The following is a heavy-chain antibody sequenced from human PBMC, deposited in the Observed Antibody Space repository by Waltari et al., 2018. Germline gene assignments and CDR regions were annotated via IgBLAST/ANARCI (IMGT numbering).Heavy chain of an antibody. J-gene: IGHJ3*02. V-gene: IGHV4-38-2*01. Sequence: QVQLQESGPGLVKPSETLSLTCAASGYSIRNGSYWSWIRQPPGKGLEWIGGIYHTGTTYYNASLKSRVTISVDTSKNQFSLNLSFVTAADTALYFCARGGSGSYMGSFDIWGQGPMVTVSS. CDR3: ARGGSGSYMGSFDI. CDR1: GYSIRNGSY. CDR2: IYHTGTT. D-gene: IGHD1-26*01.